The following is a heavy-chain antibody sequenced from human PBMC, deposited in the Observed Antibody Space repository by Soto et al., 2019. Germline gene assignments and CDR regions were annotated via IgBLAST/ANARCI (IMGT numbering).Heavy chain of an antibody. CDR2: INHSGST. Sequence: SETLSLTCAVYGGSFNGYYWSWIRQPPGKGLEWIGEINHSGSTNYNPSLKSRVTISVDTSKNQFSLKLSSVTAADTAVYYCARGVVKRSRGVIWTKGWFDPWGQGALVTVSS. CDR3: ARGVVKRSRGVIWTKGWFDP. CDR1: GGSFNGYY. J-gene: IGHJ5*02. D-gene: IGHD3-10*01. V-gene: IGHV4-34*01.